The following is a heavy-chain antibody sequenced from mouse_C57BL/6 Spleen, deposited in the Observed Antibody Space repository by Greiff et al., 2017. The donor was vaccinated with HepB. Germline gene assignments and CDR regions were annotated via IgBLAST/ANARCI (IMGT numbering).Heavy chain of an antibody. CDR2: IYPGDGDT. J-gene: IGHJ4*01. Sequence: VQLQQSGAELVKPGASVKISCKASGYAFSSYWMNWVKQRPGKGLEWIGQIYPGDGDTNYNGKFKGKATLTADKSSSTASMQLSSLTSEDSAVYFCARGSYYYGPYYYAMDYWGQGTSVTVSS. CDR1: GYAFSSYW. V-gene: IGHV1-80*01. D-gene: IGHD1-1*01. CDR3: ARGSYYYGPYYYAMDY.